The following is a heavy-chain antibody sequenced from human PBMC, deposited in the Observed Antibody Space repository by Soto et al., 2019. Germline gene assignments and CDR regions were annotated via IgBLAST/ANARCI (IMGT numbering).Heavy chain of an antibody. V-gene: IGHV4-34*01. CDR3: ARGSYDFWSGYFKGVLNWFDP. CDR1: GGSFSGYY. CDR2: INHSGST. D-gene: IGHD3-3*01. Sequence: SETLSLTCAVYGGSFSGYYWSWVRQPPGKGLEWIGEINHSGSTNYNPSLKSRVTISVDTSKNQFSLKLSSVTAADTAVYYCARGSYDFWSGYFKGVLNWFDPWGQGTLVTVSS. J-gene: IGHJ5*02.